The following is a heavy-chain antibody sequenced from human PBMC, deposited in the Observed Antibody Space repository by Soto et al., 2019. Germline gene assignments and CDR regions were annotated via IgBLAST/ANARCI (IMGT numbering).Heavy chain of an antibody. CDR1: GYTFTSYY. CDR2: INPSGGST. D-gene: IGHD5-12*01. Sequence: ASVKVSCKASGYTFTSYYMHWVRQAPGQGLEWMGIINPSGGSTSYAQKFQGRVTMTRDTSTSTVYMELSSLRSEDTAVYYCASDLGSGYSGYDYVYYWGQGTLVTVSS. J-gene: IGHJ4*02. V-gene: IGHV1-46*01. CDR3: ASDLGSGYSGYDYVYY.